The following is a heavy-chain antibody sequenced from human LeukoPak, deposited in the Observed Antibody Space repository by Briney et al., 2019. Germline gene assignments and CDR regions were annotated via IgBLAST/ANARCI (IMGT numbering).Heavy chain of an antibody. V-gene: IGHV3-66*01. Sequence: GGSLRLSCAASGFTVSSNYTSWVRQAPGKGLEWVSVIYSGGSTYYADSVKGRFTISRDNSKNTLYLQMNSLRAEDTAVYYCATAGITMVRGVNNWGQGTLVTVSS. CDR3: ATAGITMVRGVNN. CDR1: GFTVSSNY. CDR2: IYSGGST. D-gene: IGHD3-10*01. J-gene: IGHJ4*02.